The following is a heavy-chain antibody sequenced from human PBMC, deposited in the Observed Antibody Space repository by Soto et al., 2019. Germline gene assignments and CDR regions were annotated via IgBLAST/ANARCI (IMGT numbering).Heavy chain of an antibody. CDR3: ARALYYALWSGYFLPVPNKYFDL. V-gene: IGHV3-11*01. CDR2: ISSSGSTI. Sequence: QVQLVESGGGLVKPGGSLRLSCAASGFTFSDYYMSWIRQAPGKGLEWVSYISSSGSTIYYADSVKGRYTISRDNAKNSLYLQMNSLRAEDTAVYYCARALYYALWSGYFLPVPNKYFDLWGRGTLVTVSS. D-gene: IGHD3-3*01. J-gene: IGHJ2*01. CDR1: GFTFSDYY.